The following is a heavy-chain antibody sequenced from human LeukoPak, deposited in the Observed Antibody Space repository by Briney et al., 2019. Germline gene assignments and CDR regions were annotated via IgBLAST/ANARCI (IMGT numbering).Heavy chain of an antibody. CDR2: IYPGDYDI. V-gene: IGHV5-51*01. CDR1: GYYFTSYW. D-gene: IGHD5-18*01. CDR3: ARGRGIQATDAFDI. Sequence: GESLQISCKASGYYFTSYWLGWARQMTGKGLEWMGLIYPGDYDISYSPSFQGQVTISADKSISTAYLQCSSLMASDTAMYYCARGRGIQATDAFDICGQGTMVTVSS. J-gene: IGHJ3*02.